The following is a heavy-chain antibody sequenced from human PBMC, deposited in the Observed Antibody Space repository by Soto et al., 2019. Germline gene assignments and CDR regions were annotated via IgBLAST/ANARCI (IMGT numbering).Heavy chain of an antibody. D-gene: IGHD2-2*01. J-gene: IGHJ6*02. CDR3: ARYIPGVRYYGMDV. V-gene: IGHV3-23*01. CDR2: IGESGTPT. CDR1: GFTFSSYA. Sequence: PGGSLRLSCAASGFTFSSYAMKWVRQAPGKGLEWVLLIGESGTPTYYADSVKGRFTISRDNSGNTLFLEMYSLRAEDTAVYYCARYIPGVRYYGMDVWGQGTTVTVSS.